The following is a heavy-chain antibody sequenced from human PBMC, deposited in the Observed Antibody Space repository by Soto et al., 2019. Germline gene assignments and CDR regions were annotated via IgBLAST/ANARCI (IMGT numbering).Heavy chain of an antibody. D-gene: IGHD3-3*01. J-gene: IGHJ4*02. Sequence: EAQLVESGGGLVQPGRSLRLSCAGSEFIFDDFAIHWLRQAPGKGLGWVSGISWNSDSIGYADSVKSRCTISRDNAKNALYLQMNSLRVEDTALYYCTKVGGLYDFWSGPLHFDLWGQGTLVTVSS. CDR3: TKVGGLYDFWSGPLHFDL. CDR1: EFIFDDFA. CDR2: ISWNSDSI. V-gene: IGHV3-9*01.